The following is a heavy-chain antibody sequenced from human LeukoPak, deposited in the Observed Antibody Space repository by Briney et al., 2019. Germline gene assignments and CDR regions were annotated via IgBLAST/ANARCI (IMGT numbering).Heavy chain of an antibody. CDR3: ARHANRGYSYGVFSYYYYGMDV. CDR2: IYYSGST. V-gene: IGHV4-39*01. Sequence: NPSETLSLTCTVSGGSISSSSYYWGWIRQPPGKGLEWIGSIYYSGSTYYNPSLKSRVTISVDRSKNQFSLKLSSVTAADTAVYYRARHANRGYSYGVFSYYYYGMDVWGQGTTVTVSS. D-gene: IGHD5-18*01. CDR1: GGSISSSSYY. J-gene: IGHJ6*02.